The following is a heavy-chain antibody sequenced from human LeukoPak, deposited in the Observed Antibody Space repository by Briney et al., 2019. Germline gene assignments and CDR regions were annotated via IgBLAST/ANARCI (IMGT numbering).Heavy chain of an antibody. J-gene: IGHJ4*02. Sequence: SETLSLTCSVSGGSISPYYWSWIRQPPGKGLEWIGYIYYSGITRYNPSLKSRVTISVDTSKNQFSLKLSSVTAADTAVYYCASGGYSGYAFDYWGQGTLVTVSS. CDR3: ASGGYSGYAFDY. CDR2: IYYSGIT. D-gene: IGHD5-12*01. CDR1: GGSISPYY. V-gene: IGHV4-59*01.